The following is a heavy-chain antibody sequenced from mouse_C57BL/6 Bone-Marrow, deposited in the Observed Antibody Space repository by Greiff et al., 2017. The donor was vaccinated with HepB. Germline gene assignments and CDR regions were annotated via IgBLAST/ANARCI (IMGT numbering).Heavy chain of an antibody. D-gene: IGHD1-1*01. J-gene: IGHJ2*01. CDR2: ISDGGSYT. V-gene: IGHV5-4*03. Sequence: EVKVVESGGGLVKPGGSLKLSCAASGFTFSSYAMSWVRQTPEKRLEWVATISDGGSYTYYPDNVKGRFTISRDNAKNNLYLQMSHLKSEDTAMYYCARVCYYGSRYYFDYWGQGTTLTVSS. CDR1: GFTFSSYA. CDR3: ARVCYYGSRYYFDY.